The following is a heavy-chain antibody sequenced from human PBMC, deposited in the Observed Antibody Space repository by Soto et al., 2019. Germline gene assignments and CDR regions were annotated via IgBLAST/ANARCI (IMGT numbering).Heavy chain of an antibody. V-gene: IGHV5-51*01. Sequence: EYLKISCHASGYSLANYWIAWVRQMPLKVLEWVGVIYPVDSYTIYSPSFRGQVTISADKSISHVYLQWSSLKASDTAMYYCARNRLRQYYYGMDVWGQGTTVRVSS. CDR1: GYSLANYW. CDR3: ARNRLRQYYYGMDV. J-gene: IGHJ6*02. D-gene: IGHD3-10*01. CDR2: IYPVDSYT.